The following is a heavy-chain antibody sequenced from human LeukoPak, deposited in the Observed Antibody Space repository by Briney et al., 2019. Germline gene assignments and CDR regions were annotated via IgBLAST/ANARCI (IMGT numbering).Heavy chain of an antibody. D-gene: IGHD6-19*01. Sequence: GGSLRLSCAASGFTFSNAWMTWVRQAPGKGLEWVGLIKRKTDGGTTDYAAPVKGRFTISRDDSKNTLYLQMNSLKTEDTAVYYCAQDLLPVAANWWGQGTLVTVSS. CDR3: AQDLLPVAANW. J-gene: IGHJ4*02. V-gene: IGHV3-15*01. CDR2: IKRKTDGGTT. CDR1: GFTFSNAW.